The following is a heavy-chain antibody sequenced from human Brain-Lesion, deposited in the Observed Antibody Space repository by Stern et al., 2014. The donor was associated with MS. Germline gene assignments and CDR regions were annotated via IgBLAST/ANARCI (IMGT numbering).Heavy chain of an antibody. CDR2: IFNSGST. CDR3: ARGRVVPGFQYYATDV. CDR1: GGSISSGGYY. Sequence: QVQLVQSGPGLVKPSQTLSLSCTVSGGSISSGGYYWSWIRQPAGKGLEWIGRIFNSGSTSYNPSLKSRVTISIDTSKTQFSRRLNSMTAADTAVYYCARGRVVPGFQYYATDVWGQGTTVIVSS. J-gene: IGHJ6*02. V-gene: IGHV4-61*02. D-gene: IGHD2-2*01.